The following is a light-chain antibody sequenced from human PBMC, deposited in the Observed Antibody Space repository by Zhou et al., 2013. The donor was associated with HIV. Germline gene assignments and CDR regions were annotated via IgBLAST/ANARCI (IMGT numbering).Light chain of an antibody. V-gene: IGKV1-5*03. CDR2: EAS. CDR3: QQANSFPWT. J-gene: IGKJ1*01. Sequence: DFQMTQSPSTLSASVGDRVTITCRASQNIAKWLAWFQQKPGKVPKLLIFEASTLESGVPSRFSGSGSGTDFTLTISSLQPEDFATYYCQQANSFPWTFGQGTKVEIK. CDR1: QNIAKW.